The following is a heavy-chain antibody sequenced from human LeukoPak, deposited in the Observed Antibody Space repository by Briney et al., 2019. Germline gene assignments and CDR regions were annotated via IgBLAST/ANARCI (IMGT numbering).Heavy chain of an antibody. Sequence: SETLSLTCIVSGGSISSTTYYWGWIRQPPGKRLEWIGSIYYSGSTYYNPSLKSRVTISVDTSKNQFSLKLSSVTAADTAVYYCASREDIVVVTATDAFDIWGQGTMVTVSS. CDR3: ASREDIVVVTATDAFDI. CDR2: IYYSGST. CDR1: GGSISSTTYY. V-gene: IGHV4-39*01. D-gene: IGHD2-21*02. J-gene: IGHJ3*02.